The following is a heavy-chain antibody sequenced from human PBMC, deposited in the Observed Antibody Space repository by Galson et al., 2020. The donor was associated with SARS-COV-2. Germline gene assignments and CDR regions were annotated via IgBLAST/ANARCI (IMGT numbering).Heavy chain of an antibody. Sequence: GESLKISCTASGYTFTGYYMHWVRQAAGQGLEWMGWINTNRGGTNYAQKFQGRVTMTRDTSISTAYMELSRLRSDVAAVYYCARTPPFWSGSYVHCDDWGQGTLVTVSS. CDR1: GYTFTGYY. D-gene: IGHD3-3*01. J-gene: IGHJ4*02. CDR3: ARTPPFWSGSYVHCDD. CDR2: INTNRGGT. V-gene: IGHV1-2*02.